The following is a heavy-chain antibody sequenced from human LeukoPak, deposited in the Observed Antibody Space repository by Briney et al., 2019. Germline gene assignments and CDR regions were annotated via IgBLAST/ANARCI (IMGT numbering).Heavy chain of an antibody. Sequence: PGGSLRLSCSASGFTLSSYWMHWVRQAPGKGLVWVSRINTDGSSTNYADSVKGRFTVSRDDAKNTLYLQMNSLRAEDTAVYYCATLAMGMATSGAYYWGQGTLVTVSS. V-gene: IGHV3-74*01. J-gene: IGHJ4*02. CDR1: GFTLSSYW. CDR2: INTDGSST. CDR3: ATLAMGMATSGAYY. D-gene: IGHD5-24*01.